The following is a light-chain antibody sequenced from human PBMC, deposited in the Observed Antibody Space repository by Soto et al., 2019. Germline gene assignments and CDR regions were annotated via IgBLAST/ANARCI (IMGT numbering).Light chain of an antibody. Sequence: EIVMTQSPLSLPVTRGEPASISCRSSQSLLHSNGYNYLDWYLQKPGQSPQLLIYLGSNRASGVPDRFSGSGSGTDFTLKISRVEAGDVGVYYCMQTLLPCPFGQRTKGDI. CDR1: QSLLHSNGYNY. CDR3: MQTLLPCP. J-gene: IGKJ1*01. CDR2: LGS. V-gene: IGKV2-28*01.